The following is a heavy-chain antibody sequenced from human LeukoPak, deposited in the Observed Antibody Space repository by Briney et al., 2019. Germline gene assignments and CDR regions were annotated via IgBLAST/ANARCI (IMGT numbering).Heavy chain of an antibody. V-gene: IGHV4-61*01. J-gene: IGHJ4*02. D-gene: IGHD3-10*01. CDR3: ARDIQDYGSGSYEYYFDY. CDR1: GGSISSSSYY. Sequence: SETLSLTCTVSGGSISSSSYYWSWIRQPPGKGLEWIGYIYYSGSTNYNPSLKSRVTISVDTSKNQFSLKLSSVTAADTAVYYCARDIQDYGSGSYEYYFDYWGQGTLVTVSS. CDR2: IYYSGST.